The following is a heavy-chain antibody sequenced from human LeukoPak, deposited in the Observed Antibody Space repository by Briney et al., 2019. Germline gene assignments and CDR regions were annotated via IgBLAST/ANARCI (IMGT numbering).Heavy chain of an antibody. J-gene: IGHJ3*02. CDR3: ARKNYGDYGVGAFDI. Sequence: SGPTLVKPTQTLTLTCTFSGFSLSTSGVGVGWIRQPPGKALEWLALIYWDDDKRYSPSLKSRLTITKDTSKNQVVLTMTNMDPVDTATYYCARKNYGDYGVGAFDIWGQETMVTVSS. V-gene: IGHV2-5*02. CDR1: GFSLSTSGVG. CDR2: IYWDDDK. D-gene: IGHD4-17*01.